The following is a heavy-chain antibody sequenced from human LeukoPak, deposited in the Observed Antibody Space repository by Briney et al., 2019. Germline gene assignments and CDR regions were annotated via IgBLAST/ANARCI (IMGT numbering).Heavy chain of an antibody. CDR1: GFTFSSHS. Sequence: GGSLRLSCAASGFTFSSHSMNWVRQAPGKGLEWVSSISSSSRYIYYADSVKGRFTSSRDKAKTSLYLQINSLRAEDPAVYYCARDSGITVTSAIDYWGQGALVTVSS. CDR3: ARDSGITVTSAIDY. D-gene: IGHD4-17*01. CDR2: ISSSSRYI. J-gene: IGHJ4*02. V-gene: IGHV3-21*01.